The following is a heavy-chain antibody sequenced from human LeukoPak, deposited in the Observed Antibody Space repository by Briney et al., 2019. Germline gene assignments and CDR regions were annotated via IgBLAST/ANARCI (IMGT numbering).Heavy chain of an antibody. Sequence: GGSLRLSCAASGFTFSNYWMSWIRQAPGKGLEWVSYISSSGSTIYYADSVKGRFTISRDNAKNSLYLQMNSLRAEDTAVYYCARDNRGGYSYGSVDYWGQGTLVTVSS. CDR1: GFTFSNYW. V-gene: IGHV3-11*04. CDR2: ISSSGSTI. D-gene: IGHD5-18*01. J-gene: IGHJ4*02. CDR3: ARDNRGGYSYGSVDY.